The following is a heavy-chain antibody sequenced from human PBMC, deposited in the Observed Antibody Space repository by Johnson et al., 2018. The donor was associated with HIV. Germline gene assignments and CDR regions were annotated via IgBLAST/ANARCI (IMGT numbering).Heavy chain of an antibody. J-gene: IGHJ3*02. D-gene: IGHD1-26*01. Sequence: MQLVESGGDLVQPGGSLRLSCVASGFTVSSNYLSWVRQAPGKGLEWVSVIYRGDTTYYAASMRGRFTISRDNSKNTLYLQMNNLRVEDTAVYYCAKAFEPLGGSYLDAFDIWGQGTMVTVSS. CDR3: AKAFEPLGGSYLDAFDI. V-gene: IGHV3-66*01. CDR2: IYRGDTT. CDR1: GFTVSSNY.